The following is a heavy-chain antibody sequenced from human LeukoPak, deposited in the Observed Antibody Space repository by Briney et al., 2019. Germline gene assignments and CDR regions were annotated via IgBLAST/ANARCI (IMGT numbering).Heavy chain of an antibody. Sequence: RSGGSLRLXCAASGFTFSSYSMNWVRQAPGKGLEWVSSISSSSSYIYYADSVKGRFTISRDNAKNSLYLQMNSLRAEDTAVYYCARALSSSSWRWAFDIWGQGTMVTVSS. CDR2: ISSSSSYI. J-gene: IGHJ3*02. D-gene: IGHD6-13*01. V-gene: IGHV3-21*01. CDR3: ARALSSSSWRWAFDI. CDR1: GFTFSSYS.